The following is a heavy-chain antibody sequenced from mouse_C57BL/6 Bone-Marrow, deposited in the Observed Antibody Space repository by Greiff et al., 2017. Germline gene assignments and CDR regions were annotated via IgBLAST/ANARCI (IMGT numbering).Heavy chain of an antibody. CDR2: ISNLAYSI. Sequence: EVKLVESGGGLVQPGGSLKLSCAASGFTFSDYGMAWVRQAPRKGPEWVAFISNLAYSIYYADTVTGRFTISRENAKNTLYLEMSSLRSEDTAMYYCARLYSNYVYYAMDYWGQGTSVTVSS. CDR1: GFTFSDYG. V-gene: IGHV5-15*01. J-gene: IGHJ4*01. D-gene: IGHD2-5*01. CDR3: ARLYSNYVYYAMDY.